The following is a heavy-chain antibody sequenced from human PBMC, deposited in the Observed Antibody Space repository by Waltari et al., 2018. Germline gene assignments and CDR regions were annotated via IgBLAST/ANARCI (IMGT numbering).Heavy chain of an antibody. CDR1: GYSISSGYY. D-gene: IGHD3-22*01. CDR2: IYQSGSN. Sequence: QVQLQESGPGLVKPSETLSLTCAVSGYSISSGYYWAWIRRSPRKGLEGIWGIYQSGSNYYNPSLKGPGTISVEKAKNQVPPKVSSVTAADTAVDYWARDIGYYDSSGYGYWGQGTLVTVSS. J-gene: IGHJ4*02. V-gene: IGHV4-38-2*02. CDR3: ARDIGYYDSSGYGY.